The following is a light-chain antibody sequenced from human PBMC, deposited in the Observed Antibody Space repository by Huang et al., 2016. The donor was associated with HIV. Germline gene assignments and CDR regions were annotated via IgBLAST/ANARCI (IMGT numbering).Light chain of an antibody. CDR2: SAS. CDR1: QSVGSN. V-gene: IGKV3-15*01. J-gene: IGKJ4*01. Sequence: VMTQSPAVLSVSPGERAALSCRASQSVGSNLAWYQQKRGQAPRPLIYSASTRDTGVPARFSGNGSGTEFTLTINSLQSEDFVVYHCQQYNNWPLTFGGGTQVEIK. CDR3: QQYNNWPLT.